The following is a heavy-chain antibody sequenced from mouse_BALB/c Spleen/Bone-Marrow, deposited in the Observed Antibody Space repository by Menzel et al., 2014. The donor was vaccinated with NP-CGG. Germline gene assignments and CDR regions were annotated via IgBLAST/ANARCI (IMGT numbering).Heavy chain of an antibody. D-gene: IGHD1-1*01. J-gene: IGHJ2*01. CDR3: ARPDYYGYLNY. V-gene: IGHV4-1*02. CDR1: GFGFSRYW. Sequence: VQLQQSGGGLVQPGGSLKLSCAASGFGFSRYWMSWVRQAPGKGLEWIGEINPDSRTINYSPSLKDKFIISRDNAKNTLYLRLNKVRSEDTALYYCARPDYYGYLNYWGQGTTLTVSS. CDR2: INPDSRTI.